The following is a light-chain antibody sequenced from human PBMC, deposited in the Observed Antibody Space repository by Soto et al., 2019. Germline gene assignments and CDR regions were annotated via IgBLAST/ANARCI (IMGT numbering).Light chain of an antibody. CDR3: QQYGDSPRT. CDR2: GAS. CDR1: QSVSSSY. J-gene: IGKJ1*01. Sequence: EIVLTQSPGTLSLSPGERDTISCRASQSVSSSYLAWYQQKPGQAPRLLIYGASSRATGIPDRFSGSGSGTDFTLTISRLEPEDFAVYYCQQYGDSPRTFGQGTKVDIK. V-gene: IGKV3-20*01.